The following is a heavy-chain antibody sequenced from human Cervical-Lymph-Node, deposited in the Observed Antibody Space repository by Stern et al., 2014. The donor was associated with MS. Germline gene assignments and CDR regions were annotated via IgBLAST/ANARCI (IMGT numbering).Heavy chain of an antibody. CDR2: IYTSGST. CDR3: ARDRWELLNWFDP. D-gene: IGHD1-26*01. V-gene: IGHV4-61*02. Sequence: VQLLESGPGLVKPSQTLSLTCTVSGGSISSGSYYWSWIRQPAGKGLEWIGRIYTSGSTNYNPSLKSRVTISVDTYKNQFSLKLSSLTAADTAVYYCARDRWELLNWFDPWGQGTLVTVSS. CDR1: GGSISSGSYY. J-gene: IGHJ5*02.